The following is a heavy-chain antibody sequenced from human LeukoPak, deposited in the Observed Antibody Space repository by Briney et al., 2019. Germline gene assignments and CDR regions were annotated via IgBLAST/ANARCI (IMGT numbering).Heavy chain of an antibody. CDR3: AAQTKVRGVIGGTKNY. CDR2: IIPIFGSA. V-gene: IGHV1-69*05. CDR1: GGTFSSYA. D-gene: IGHD3-10*01. Sequence: SVKVSCKASGGTFSSYAISWVRQAPGQGLEWMGGIIPIFGSANYAQKFQGRVTITTDESTSTAYMELSSLRSEDTAVYYCAAQTKVRGVIGGTKNYWGQGTLVTISS. J-gene: IGHJ4*02.